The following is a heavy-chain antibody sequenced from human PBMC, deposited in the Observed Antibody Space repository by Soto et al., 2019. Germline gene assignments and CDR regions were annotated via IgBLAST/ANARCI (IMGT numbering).Heavy chain of an antibody. D-gene: IGHD6-19*01. CDR1: GVSISSSSYY. J-gene: IGHJ5*02. Sequence: QLQLQESGPGLVKPSETLSLTCTVSGVSISSSSYYWGWIRQPPGKGLEWIGSIYYSVSTYYNPSLKSRVTISVDTSKNQFSLKLSSVTAADTAVYYCASAVAGTRWVGHNWFDPWGQGTLVTVSS. CDR2: IYYSVST. CDR3: ASAVAGTRWVGHNWFDP. V-gene: IGHV4-39*01.